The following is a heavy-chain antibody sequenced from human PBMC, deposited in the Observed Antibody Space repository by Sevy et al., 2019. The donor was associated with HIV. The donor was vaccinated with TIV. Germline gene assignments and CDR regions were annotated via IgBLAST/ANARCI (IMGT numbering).Heavy chain of an antibody. CDR1: GFTFIDYT. V-gene: IGHV3-9*01. D-gene: IGHD1-26*01. Sequence: GGSLRLSCAASGFTFIDYTMHWVRQVPGKGLEWVSGISWNSGDIDYEDSVKGRFTISRDNAKNSLYLQMNSLRVEDTALYYCAKEEWDLDAFDVWGQGTMVTVSS. CDR2: ISWNSGDI. CDR3: AKEEWDLDAFDV. J-gene: IGHJ3*01.